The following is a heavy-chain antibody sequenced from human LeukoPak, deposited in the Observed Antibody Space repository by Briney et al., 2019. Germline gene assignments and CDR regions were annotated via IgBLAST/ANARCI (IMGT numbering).Heavy chain of an antibody. J-gene: IGHJ4*02. CDR3: ARGSSIAAAVAFDY. D-gene: IGHD6-13*01. Sequence: GASVKVSCKTSGYTFTNYDINWLRQAPGQGLEWMGWMSPNSGNTGYAQKFQGRVTMTRDTSISTAYMELSSLRSEDTAVYYCARGSSIAAAVAFDYWGQGTLVTVSS. CDR2: MSPNSGNT. CDR1: GYTFTNYD. V-gene: IGHV1-8*01.